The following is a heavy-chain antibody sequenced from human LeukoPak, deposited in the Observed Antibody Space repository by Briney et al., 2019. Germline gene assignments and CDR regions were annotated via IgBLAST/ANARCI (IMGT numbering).Heavy chain of an antibody. CDR1: GVSISSYY. J-gene: IGHJ4*02. V-gene: IGHV4-59*01. CDR3: ARETRWLQSDY. D-gene: IGHD5-24*01. CDR2: IYYSGST. Sequence: SETLSLTCTVSGVSISSYYWSWIRQPPGKGLEWIGYIYYSGSTNYHPSLKSRVTISVDTSKNQFSLKLSSVTAADTAVYYCARETRWLQSDYWGQGTLVTVSS.